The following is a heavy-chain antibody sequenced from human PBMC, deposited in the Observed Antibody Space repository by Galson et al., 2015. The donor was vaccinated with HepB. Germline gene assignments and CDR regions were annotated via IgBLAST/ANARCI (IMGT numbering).Heavy chain of an antibody. V-gene: IGHV3-30*18. Sequence: SLRLSCAASGFSFSDFGMHWVRQAPGKGLEWVAVISYDGSMLYYADSVRGRFTISRDNFRSTLYLQMNSLRAEDTAVYYRAKGRGCSATTCYFGFCDSWGQGTLVTVSS. CDR2: ISYDGSML. CDR3: AKGRGCSATTCYFGFCDS. J-gene: IGHJ4*02. D-gene: IGHD2-2*01. CDR1: GFSFSDFG.